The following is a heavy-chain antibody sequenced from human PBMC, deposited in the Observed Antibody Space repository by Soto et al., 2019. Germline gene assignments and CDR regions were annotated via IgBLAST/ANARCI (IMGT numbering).Heavy chain of an antibody. J-gene: IGHJ5*01. Sequence: EVQLVESGGGLVQPGGSLRLSCTASGFTFSSYDMHWVRQATGKGLEWVSAIGRADDTYYPDSVKGRFTISREDAKNSLYLQMNSLRPEDTAIYYCAREVPDYTDAGLYLDSWGQGTLVTVSS. CDR3: AREVPDYTDAGLYLDS. V-gene: IGHV3-13*01. CDR2: IGRADDT. CDR1: GFTFSSYD. D-gene: IGHD4-4*01.